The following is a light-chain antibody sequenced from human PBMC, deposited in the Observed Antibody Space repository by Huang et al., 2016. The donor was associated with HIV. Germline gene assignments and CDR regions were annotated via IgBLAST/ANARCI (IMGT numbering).Light chain of an antibody. CDR3: QQYLSSPLT. J-gene: IGKJ4*01. Sequence: DIVLTQSPGTLSLSPGERAALSCRASHNITDNFLAWYQQGSGQAPRLLIYGASNRAIGIPYRCSGSESGTDFTLIISKLEPQDSAVYYCQQYLSSPLTVGGGTNVEIK. CDR1: HNITDNF. CDR2: GAS. V-gene: IGKV3-20*01.